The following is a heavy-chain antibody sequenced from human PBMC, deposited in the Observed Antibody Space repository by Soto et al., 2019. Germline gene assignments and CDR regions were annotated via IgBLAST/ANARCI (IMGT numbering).Heavy chain of an antibody. D-gene: IGHD2-21*02. CDR2: IPQDGVDG. CDR1: GFTFSMYS. CDR3: ARDHLILPAHDFFYGSDV. J-gene: IGHJ6*02. Sequence: GGSLRLSCEVSGFTFSMYSMSWVRQSPGKGLEWVAKIPQDGVDGHYADSVKGRFIISRDNDKNSLHLQLNNLRAEDTAVYYCARDHLILPAHDFFYGSDVWGRGATVTVSS. V-gene: IGHV3-7*03.